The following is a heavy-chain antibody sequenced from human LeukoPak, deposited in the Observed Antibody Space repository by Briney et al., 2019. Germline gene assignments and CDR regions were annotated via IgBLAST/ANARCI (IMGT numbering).Heavy chain of an antibody. J-gene: IGHJ5*02. CDR3: AHRRGGRGRSSGWYWFDP. Sequence: ESGPTLVKPTQTLTLTCTFSGFSLSTSGVGVGWIRQPPGKALEWLALIYWDDDKRYSPSLKSRLTITKDTSKNQVVLAMTNMDPVDTATYYCAHRRGGRGRSSGWYWFDPWGQGTLVTVPS. V-gene: IGHV2-5*02. CDR2: IYWDDDK. CDR1: GFSLSTSGVG. D-gene: IGHD6-19*01.